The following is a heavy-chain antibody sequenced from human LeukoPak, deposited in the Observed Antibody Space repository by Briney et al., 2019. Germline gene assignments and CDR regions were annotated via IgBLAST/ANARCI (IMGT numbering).Heavy chain of an antibody. V-gene: IGHV1-2*02. J-gene: IGHJ3*02. CDR3: ARSRYSSAVPFDI. CDR1: GYTFTGYY. D-gene: IGHD6-19*01. CDR2: INPNSGGT. Sequence: ASAKVSCKASGYTFTGYYMHWVRQAPGQGLEWMGWINPNSGGTNYAQKFQGRVTMTRDTSISTAYMELSRLRSDDTAVYYCARSRYSSAVPFDIWGQGTMVTVSS.